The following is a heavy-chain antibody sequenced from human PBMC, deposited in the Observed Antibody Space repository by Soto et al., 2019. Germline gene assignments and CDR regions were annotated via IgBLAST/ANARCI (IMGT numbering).Heavy chain of an antibody. Sequence: SETLSLTCTVSGGSISSYYWSWIRQPPGKGLEWIGYIYYSGSTNYNPSLKSRVTISVDTSKNQFSLKLSSVTAADTAVYYCARAPDPSYYYYYGMDVWGQGTTVT. V-gene: IGHV4-59*01. J-gene: IGHJ6*02. CDR2: IYYSGST. CDR1: GGSISSYY. CDR3: ARAPDPSYYYYYGMDV.